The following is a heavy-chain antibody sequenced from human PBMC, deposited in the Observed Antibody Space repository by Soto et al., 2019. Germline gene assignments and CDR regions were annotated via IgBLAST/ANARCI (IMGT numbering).Heavy chain of an antibody. CDR2: INHSGST. D-gene: IGHD1-26*01. J-gene: IGHJ4*02. CDR1: GGSFSGYY. V-gene: IGHV4-34*01. Sequence: SETLSLTCAVYGGSFSGYYWGWIRQPPGKGLEWIGEINHSGSTNYNPSLKSRVTISVDTSKNQFSLKLSSVTAADTAVYYCARGLTLTSGILYYFDYWGQGTLVLVSS. CDR3: ARGLTLTSGILYYFDY.